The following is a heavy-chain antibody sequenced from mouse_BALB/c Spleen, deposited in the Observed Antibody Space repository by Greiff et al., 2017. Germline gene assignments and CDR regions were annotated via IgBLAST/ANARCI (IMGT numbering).Heavy chain of an antibody. J-gene: IGHJ2*01. CDR2: ISSGGST. Sequence: DVKLVESGGGLVKPGGSLKLSCAASGFTFSSYAMSWVRQTPEKRLEWVASISSGGSTYYPDSVKGRFTISRDNARNILYLQMSSLRSEDTAMYYCARVDTTVVGDYWGQGTTLTVSS. CDR3: ARVDTTVVGDY. V-gene: IGHV5-6-5*01. CDR1: GFTFSSYA. D-gene: IGHD1-1*01.